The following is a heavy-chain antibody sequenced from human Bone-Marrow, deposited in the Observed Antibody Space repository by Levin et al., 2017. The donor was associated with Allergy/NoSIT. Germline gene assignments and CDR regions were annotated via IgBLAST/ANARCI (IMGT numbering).Heavy chain of an antibody. D-gene: IGHD5-18*01. CDR3: ARGQHSSFDS. CDR2: TYYRSKCYN. J-gene: IGHJ4*02. V-gene: IGHV6-1*01. CDR1: GDSVSNNNVA. Sequence: SQTLSLTCAISGDSVSNNNVAWNWIRQSPSRGLEWLGRTYYRSKCYNDYAVSVKGRITINPDTSKNQFSLQLTSVTPDDTAVFYCARGQHSSFDSWGQGTLVTVSS.